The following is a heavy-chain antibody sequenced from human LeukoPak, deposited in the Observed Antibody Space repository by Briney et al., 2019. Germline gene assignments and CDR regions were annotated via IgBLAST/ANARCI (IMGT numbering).Heavy chain of an antibody. V-gene: IGHV3-23*01. CDR1: GFTFSSYA. Sequence: GGSLRLSCAASGFTFSSYAMSWVRQAPGKGLEWVSAISGSGGSTYYADSVKGRFTISRDNSKNTLYLQMNSLRAEDTAVYHCAKDTVRSVAGTDWFDPWGQGTLVTVSS. CDR2: ISGSGGST. D-gene: IGHD6-19*01. J-gene: IGHJ5*02. CDR3: AKDTVRSVAGTDWFDP.